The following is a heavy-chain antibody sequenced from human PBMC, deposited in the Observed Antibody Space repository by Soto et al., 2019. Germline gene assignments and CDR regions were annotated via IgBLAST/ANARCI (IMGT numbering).Heavy chain of an antibody. CDR3: ARARDGYTFPFDI. CDR1: GGSISSYY. D-gene: IGHD5-12*01. CDR2: IYYSGGT. J-gene: IGHJ3*02. V-gene: IGHV4-59*01. Sequence: SETLSLTCTVPGGSISSYYWSWIRQPPGKGLEWIGYIYYSGGTNYNPSLKSRVTISVDTSKNQFSLKLSSVTAADTAVYYCARARDGYTFPFDIWGQGTMVTVSS.